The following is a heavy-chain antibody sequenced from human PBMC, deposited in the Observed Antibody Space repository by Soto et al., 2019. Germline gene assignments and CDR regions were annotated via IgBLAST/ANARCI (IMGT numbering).Heavy chain of an antibody. V-gene: IGHV4-34*01. CDR3: ARGQNAGIDY. Sequence: PSETLSLTCAVYGGSFSGYYWSWIRQPPGKGLEWIGEINHSGSTNYNPSLKSRVTISVDTSKNQFSLKLSSVTAADTAVYYCARGQNAGIDYWGQGTLVTVSS. J-gene: IGHJ4*02. CDR2: INHSGST. D-gene: IGHD1-1*01. CDR1: GGSFSGYY.